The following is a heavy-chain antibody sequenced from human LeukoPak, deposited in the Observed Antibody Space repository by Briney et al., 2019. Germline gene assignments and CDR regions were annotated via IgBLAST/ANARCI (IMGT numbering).Heavy chain of an antibody. Sequence: SQTLSLTCTVSGGSISSGSYYWSWIRQPPGKGLEWIGEINHSGSTNYNPSLKSRVTISVDTSKNQFSLKLSSVTAADTAVYYCASRTWGPKLALRYWGQGTLVTVSS. V-gene: IGHV4-39*07. CDR3: ASRTWGPKLALRY. J-gene: IGHJ4*02. D-gene: IGHD1-1*01. CDR2: INHSGST. CDR1: GGSISSGSYY.